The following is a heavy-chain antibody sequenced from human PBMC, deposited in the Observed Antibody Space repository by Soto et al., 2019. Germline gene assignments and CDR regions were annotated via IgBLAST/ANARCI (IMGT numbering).Heavy chain of an antibody. J-gene: IGHJ4*02. V-gene: IGHV1-2*02. CDR1: GYTFTGYY. D-gene: IGHD3-22*01. CDR2: INPNSGGT. CDR3: ARGDLGYYYDSSGYTFVDY. Sequence: XSVKVSCEASGYTFTGYYMHWVRQAPVQGLEWMGWINPNSGGTNYAQKFQGRVTMTRDTSISTAYMELSRLRSDDTAVYYCARGDLGYYYDSSGYTFVDYWGQGTLVTVSS.